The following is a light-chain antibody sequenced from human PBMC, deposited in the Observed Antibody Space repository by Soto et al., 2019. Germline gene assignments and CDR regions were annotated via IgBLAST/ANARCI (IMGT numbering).Light chain of an antibody. Sequence: QSVLTQPPSVSAAPGQKVTISCSGSSSNIGNNYVSWYQQLPGIAPKLLIYEDSKRPSGIPDRFSGSKSGTSATLGITGLQTGDEADYYCGTWDSSLSAGVFGGGTQLTVL. CDR1: SSNIGNNY. J-gene: IGLJ2*01. CDR3: GTWDSSLSAGV. V-gene: IGLV1-51*02. CDR2: EDS.